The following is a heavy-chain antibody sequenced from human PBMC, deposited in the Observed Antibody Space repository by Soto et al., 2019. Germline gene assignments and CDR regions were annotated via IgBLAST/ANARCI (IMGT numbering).Heavy chain of an antibody. CDR3: ARQIYDSDTGPNFQYYFDS. CDR1: GYSFAGYW. CDR2: IDPSDSQT. Sequence: EFMKISFKGSGYSFAGYWITWVRQNPGKGLEWMGRIDPSDSQTYYSPSFRGHVTISVTKSITTVFLQWSSLRASDTAMYYCARQIYDSDTGPNFQYYFDSWGQGTPVTVSS. D-gene: IGHD3-22*01. J-gene: IGHJ4*02. V-gene: IGHV5-10-1*01.